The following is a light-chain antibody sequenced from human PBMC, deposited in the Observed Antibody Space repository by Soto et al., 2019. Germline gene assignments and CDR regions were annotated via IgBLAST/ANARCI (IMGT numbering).Light chain of an antibody. J-gene: IGLJ3*02. CDR3: SSYTPTTWV. CDR1: NSDIGDNKY. CDR2: EVY. V-gene: IGLV2-14*01. Sequence: QSALTQPASVSGSPGQSITISCTGTNSDIGDNKYVSWYQQHPGKAPQLIIYEVYNRPSGVSNRFSVSKSGNTASLTISGIQAEDEADYYCSSYTPTTWVFGGGTKVTVL.